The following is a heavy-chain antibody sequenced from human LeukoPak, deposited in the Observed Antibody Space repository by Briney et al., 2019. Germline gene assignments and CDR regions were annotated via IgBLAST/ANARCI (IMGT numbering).Heavy chain of an antibody. CDR3: ARESGRYYDSSGYSFDY. Sequence: SETLSLTCTVSGGSISSYYWSWIRQPPGKGLEWIGYIYYSGSTNYNPSLKSRVTISVDTSKNQFSLKLSSVTAADTAVHYCARESGRYYDSSGYSFDYWGQGTLVTVSS. CDR2: IYYSGST. V-gene: IGHV4-59*01. J-gene: IGHJ4*02. CDR1: GGSISSYY. D-gene: IGHD3-22*01.